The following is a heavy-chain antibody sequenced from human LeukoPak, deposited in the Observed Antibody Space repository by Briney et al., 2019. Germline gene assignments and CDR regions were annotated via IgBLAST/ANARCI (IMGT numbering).Heavy chain of an antibody. V-gene: IGHV3-23*01. Sequence: GGSLRLSCAASGFTFSSYGMSWVRQAPGKGLEWVSAISGSGGSTYYADSVKGRFTISRDNSKNTLYLQMNSLRAEDTAVYYCAKAAQYYYGSGSKPRNYYYYMDVWGKGTTVTISS. J-gene: IGHJ6*03. CDR2: ISGSGGST. D-gene: IGHD3-10*01. CDR3: AKAAQYYYGSGSKPRNYYYYMDV. CDR1: GFTFSSYG.